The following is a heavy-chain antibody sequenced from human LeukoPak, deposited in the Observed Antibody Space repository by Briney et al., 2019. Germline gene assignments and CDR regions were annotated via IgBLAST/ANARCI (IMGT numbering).Heavy chain of an antibody. CDR3: AKDRTISGYTPLS. CDR2: IKQDGSEK. D-gene: IGHD3-3*01. J-gene: IGHJ4*02. V-gene: IGHV3-7*03. Sequence: GGSLRLSCAASGFTFSSYWMSWVRQAPGKGLEWVANIKQDGSEKYYVDSVKGRFTISRDNAKNSLYLQMNSLRAEDTAVYYCAKDRTISGYTPLSWSQGTLVTVSS. CDR1: GFTFSSYW.